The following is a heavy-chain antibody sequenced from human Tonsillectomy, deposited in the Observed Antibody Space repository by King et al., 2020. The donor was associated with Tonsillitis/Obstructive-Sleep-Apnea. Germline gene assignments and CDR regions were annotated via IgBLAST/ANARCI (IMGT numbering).Heavy chain of an antibody. CDR1: GGSISSSNW. D-gene: IGHD2-2*01. Sequence: PLQESGPGLVKPSGTLSLTCAVSGGSISSSNWWSWVRQPPGKGLEWIGKIYHSGSTDYNPSLTSRVTISVDKSKNHFSLRLSSVTAADTAVYYCARGYCSSPSCHGDDAFDIWGQGTMVTVSS. V-gene: IGHV4-4*02. J-gene: IGHJ3*02. CDR2: IYHSGST. CDR3: ARGYCSSPSCHGDDAFDI.